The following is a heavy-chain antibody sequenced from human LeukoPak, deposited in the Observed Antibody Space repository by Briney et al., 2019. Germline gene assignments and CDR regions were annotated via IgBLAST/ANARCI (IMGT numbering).Heavy chain of an antibody. J-gene: IGHJ4*02. V-gene: IGHV3-30*02. D-gene: IGHD3-3*01. CDR3: ARDVWVKSRFLEWLPYFDY. CDR1: GFTFSSYG. Sequence: PGGSLRLSCAASGFTFSSYGMHWVRQAPGKGLEWVAFIRYDGSNKYYADSVKGRFTISRDNSKNTLYLQMNSLRAEDTAVYYCARDVWVKSRFLEWLPYFDYWGQGTLVTVSS. CDR2: IRYDGSNK.